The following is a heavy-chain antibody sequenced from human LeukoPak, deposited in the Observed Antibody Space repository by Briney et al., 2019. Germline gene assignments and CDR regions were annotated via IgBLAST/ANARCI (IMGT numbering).Heavy chain of an antibody. CDR3: ARGGYYGSGNDFRFDP. V-gene: IGHV4-59*01. CDR2: IYYSGST. D-gene: IGHD3-10*01. CDR1: GGSISSYY. J-gene: IGHJ5*02. Sequence: SETLSLTCTVSGGSISSYYWSWIRQPPGKGLEWIGYIYYSGSTNYNPSLKSRVTISVDTAKNQFSLKLSSVTAADTAVYYCARGGYYGSGNDFRFDPWGQGTLVTVSS.